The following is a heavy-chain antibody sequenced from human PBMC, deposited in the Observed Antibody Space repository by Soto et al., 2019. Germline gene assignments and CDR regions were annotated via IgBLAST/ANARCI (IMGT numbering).Heavy chain of an antibody. CDR2: IIPIFGPA. CDR1: GGTFSSYA. D-gene: IGHD4-4*01. J-gene: IGHJ6*02. V-gene: IGHV1-69*13. CDR3: ARAGSYTVTTLGYYYYGMDV. Sequence: SVKVSCKTSGGTFSSYAINWVRQAPGQGLECMGGIIPIFGPANYAQKFQGRVTITADESASTAYMELSSLRSEDTAVYYCARAGSYTVTTLGYYYYGMDVWGQGTTVTVSS.